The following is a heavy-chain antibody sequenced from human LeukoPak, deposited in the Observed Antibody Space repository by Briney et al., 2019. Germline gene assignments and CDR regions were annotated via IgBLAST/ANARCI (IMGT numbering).Heavy chain of an antibody. CDR1: GGTFSSYA. CDR2: IIPIFGTA. Sequence: SVKVSCKASGGTFSSYAISWVRQAPGQGLKWKGGIIPIFGTADYAQKFQGRVTITADESTSTAYMELSSLRSEDTAVYYCARDMGCSSITCYSVPYDAFDIWGQGTMVTVSS. CDR3: ARDMGCSSITCYSVPYDAFDI. D-gene: IGHD2-2*02. J-gene: IGHJ3*02. V-gene: IGHV1-69*01.